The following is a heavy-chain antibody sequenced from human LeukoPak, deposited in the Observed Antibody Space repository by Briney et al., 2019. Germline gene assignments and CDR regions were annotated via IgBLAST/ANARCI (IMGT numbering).Heavy chain of an antibody. CDR2: IYTSGST. J-gene: IGHJ4*02. CDR1: GGSISSYY. Sequence: SETLSLTCTVSGGSISSYYWSWIRQPAGKGLEWIGRIYTSGSTNCNPSLKSRVTMSVDTSKNQFSLKLSSVTAADTAVYYCARDSNYDSSGYYSVSDYWGQGTLVTVSS. D-gene: IGHD3-22*01. V-gene: IGHV4-4*07. CDR3: ARDSNYDSSGYYSVSDY.